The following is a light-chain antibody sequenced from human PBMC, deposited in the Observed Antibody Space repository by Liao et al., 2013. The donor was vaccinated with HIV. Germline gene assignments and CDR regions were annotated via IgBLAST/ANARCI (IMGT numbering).Light chain of an antibody. CDR2: KDS. CDR1: NIGSKS. CDR3: QVWDSGTEDNV. J-gene: IGLJ1*01. Sequence: SYELTQPPSVSVAPGKTARITCGGTNIGSKSVHWYQQKPGQAPVLVIYKDSERPSGIPERFSGSASGNTATLTISRVEAGDEADYFCQVWDSGTEDNVFAPGTKVTVL. V-gene: IGLV3-21*01.